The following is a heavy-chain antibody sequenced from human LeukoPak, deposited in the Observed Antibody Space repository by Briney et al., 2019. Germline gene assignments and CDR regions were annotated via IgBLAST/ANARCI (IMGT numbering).Heavy chain of an antibody. V-gene: IGHV4-59*08. J-gene: IGHJ4*02. CDR2: AYYSGHT. Sequence: SETLSLTCTVSGGSISDNYWSWIRQPPGKGLEWIGYAYYSGHTNYNSSLKSRVTMSLDTSKSQFSLRLSSVTAADTAVYFCARHPYATPFDYWGPGTLVTVSS. CDR1: GGSISDNY. D-gene: IGHD2-8*01. CDR3: ARHPYATPFDY.